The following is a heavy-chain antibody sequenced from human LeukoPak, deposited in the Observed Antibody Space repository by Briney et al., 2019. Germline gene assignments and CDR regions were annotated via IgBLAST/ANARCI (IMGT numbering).Heavy chain of an antibody. CDR1: GRSFSGYY. CDR2: VTHSGRT. CDR3: ARGIRGVIITTNYYNMDV. J-gene: IGHJ6*03. V-gene: IGHV4-34*01. Sequence: SETLSLTCAVYGRSFSGYYWSWVRQPPGKGLEWMGEVTHSGRTSYNPSLKSRVTISADTSKNQFSLRMTSLTAADTAVCYCARGIRGVIITTNYYNMDVWGPGTTVTVSS. D-gene: IGHD3-10*01.